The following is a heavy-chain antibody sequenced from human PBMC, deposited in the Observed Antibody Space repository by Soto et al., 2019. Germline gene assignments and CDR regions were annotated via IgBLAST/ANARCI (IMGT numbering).Heavy chain of an antibody. CDR3: AKEAEEGSSGSKPPLDH. CDR2: MSGGGGRT. CDR1: GFTFSAYA. J-gene: IGHJ4*02. V-gene: IGHV3-23*01. D-gene: IGHD6-19*01. Sequence: EVQLLESGGGLVQPGGSLRISCAASGFTFSAYAMSWVRQAPGRGLEWVSVMSGGGGRTHYADSVKGRFTVSRDNSKNTLYLQMSSLRVYDTAVDYCAKEAEEGSSGSKPPLDHWGQGTQVTVSS.